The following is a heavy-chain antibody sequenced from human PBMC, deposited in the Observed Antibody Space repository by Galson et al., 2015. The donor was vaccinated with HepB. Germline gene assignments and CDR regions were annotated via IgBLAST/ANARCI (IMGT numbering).Heavy chain of an antibody. J-gene: IGHJ4*02. CDR2: IRSKANSYAT. V-gene: IGHV3-73*01. CDR1: GFTFSGSA. Sequence: SLRLSCAASGFTFSGSAMHWVRQASGKGLEWVGRIRSKANSYATAYAASVKGRFIISRDDSKNTAYLQMNSLKTEDTAVYYCTRLYYYGSGSYYKDYWGQGTLVTVSS. D-gene: IGHD3-10*01. CDR3: TRLYYYGSGSYYKDY.